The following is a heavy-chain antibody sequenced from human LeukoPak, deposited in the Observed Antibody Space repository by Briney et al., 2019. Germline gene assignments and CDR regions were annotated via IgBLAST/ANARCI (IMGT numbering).Heavy chain of an antibody. V-gene: IGHV4-39*01. Sequence: SETLSLTCTVSGGSISSSSYYWGWIRQPPGKGLEWIGSIYYSGSTYYNPSLKSRVTISVDTSKNQLSLKLSSVTAADTAVYYCASIASSSLSFDDDYWGQGTLVTVSS. CDR1: GGSISSSSYY. D-gene: IGHD6-6*01. J-gene: IGHJ4*02. CDR3: ASIASSSLSFDDDY. CDR2: IYYSGST.